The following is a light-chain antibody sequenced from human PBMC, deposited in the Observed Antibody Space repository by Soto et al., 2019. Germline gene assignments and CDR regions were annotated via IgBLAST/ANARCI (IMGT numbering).Light chain of an antibody. CDR2: GAS. J-gene: IGKJ4*01. CDR1: QSVPKSH. Sequence: EIVLTQSPGTLSLSPGERATLSCRARQSVPKSHLAWYQQKPGQAPRLLVYGASSRATGIPDRFSGSGSGTAFTLTFRRLEPEDVAVYYCQQYATSPLTFGGGNRVEIK. V-gene: IGKV3-20*01. CDR3: QQYATSPLT.